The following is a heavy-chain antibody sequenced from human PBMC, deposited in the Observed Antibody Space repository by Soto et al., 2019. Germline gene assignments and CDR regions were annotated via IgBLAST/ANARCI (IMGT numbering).Heavy chain of an antibody. Sequence: EVPLLESGGGLVQPGGSLRLSCAASGLTFSNYAMRWVRQTPGKGLEWVSSISGSGSDSYYADSVKGRFIISRDNSKNTLYLQMNGLRAGDTAVYDCAKTITPGGFFDYWGQGTLVTVSS. J-gene: IGHJ4*02. D-gene: IGHD5-12*01. V-gene: IGHV3-23*01. CDR1: GLTFSNYA. CDR2: ISGSGSDS. CDR3: AKTITPGGFFDY.